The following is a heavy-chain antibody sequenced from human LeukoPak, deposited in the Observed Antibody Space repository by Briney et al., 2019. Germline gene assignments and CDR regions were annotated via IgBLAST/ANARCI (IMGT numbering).Heavy chain of an antibody. CDR2: INHSGST. Sequence: SETLSLSCAVYGGSFSGYYWSWIRQPPGKGLEWIGEINHSGSTNYNPSLKSRVTISVDTSKNQFSLKLSSVTAADTAVYYCASLRGASYYYDSSSYLGYWGQGTLLTVSS. CDR3: ASLRGASYYYDSSSYLGY. J-gene: IGHJ4*02. D-gene: IGHD3-22*01. CDR1: GGSFSGYY. V-gene: IGHV4-34*01.